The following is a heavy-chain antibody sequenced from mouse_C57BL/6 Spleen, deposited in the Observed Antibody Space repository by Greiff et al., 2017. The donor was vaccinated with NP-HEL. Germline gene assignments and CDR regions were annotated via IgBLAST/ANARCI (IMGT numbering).Heavy chain of an antibody. J-gene: IGHJ4*01. CDR3: ARPWDRDYAMDY. D-gene: IGHD3-3*01. CDR1: GYTFTDYY. CDR2: INPYNGGT. V-gene: IGHV1-19*01. Sequence: EVQLQQSGPVLVKPGASVKMSCKASGYTFTDYYMNWVKQSHGKSLEWIGVINPYNGGTSYNQKFKGKATLTVDKSSSTAYMERNSLTSEDSAVYYCARPWDRDYAMDYWGQGTSVTVSS.